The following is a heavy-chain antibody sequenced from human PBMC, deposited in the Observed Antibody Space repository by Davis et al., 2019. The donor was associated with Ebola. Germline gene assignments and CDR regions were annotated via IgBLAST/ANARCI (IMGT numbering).Heavy chain of an antibody. J-gene: IGHJ4*02. CDR3: ARLRGVWGSYRNYFDY. D-gene: IGHD3-16*02. V-gene: IGHV4-59*12. CDR2: IYYSGST. Sequence: SETLSLTCTVSGGSISSYYWSWIRQPPGKGLEWIGYIYYSGSTNYNPSLKGRVTISVDTSKNQFSLKLSSVTAADTAVYYCARLRGVWGSYRNYFDYWGQGTLVTVSS. CDR1: GGSISSYY.